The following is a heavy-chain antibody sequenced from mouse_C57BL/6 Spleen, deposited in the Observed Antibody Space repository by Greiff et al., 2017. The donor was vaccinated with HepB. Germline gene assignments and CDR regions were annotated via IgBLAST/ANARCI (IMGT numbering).Heavy chain of an antibody. CDR2: IDPSDSYT. J-gene: IGHJ3*01. D-gene: IGHD2-5*01. Sequence: VQLQQPGAELVKPGASVKLSCKASGYTFTSYWMQWVKQRPGQGLEWIGEIDPSDSYTNYNQKFKGKATLTVDTSSSTAYMQLSSLTSEDSAFYYCARSSQAYCSNYGFAYWGQGTLVTVSA. CDR1: GYTFTSYW. V-gene: IGHV1-50*01. CDR3: ARSSQAYCSNYGFAY.